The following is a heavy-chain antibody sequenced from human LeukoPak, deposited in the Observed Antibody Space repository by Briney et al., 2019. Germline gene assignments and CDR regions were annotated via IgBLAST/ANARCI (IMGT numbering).Heavy chain of an antibody. J-gene: IGHJ6*02. CDR1: GGTFSSYA. CDR3: ARTDYYGSGSYDYYGMDV. D-gene: IGHD3-10*01. CDR2: IIPIFGIA. Sequence: ASVKVSCKASGGTFSSYAISWVRQAPGQGLEWMGRIIPIFGIANYAQKFQGRVTITADKSTGTAYMELSSLRSEDTAVYYCARTDYYGSGSYDYYGMDVWGQGTTVTVSS. V-gene: IGHV1-69*04.